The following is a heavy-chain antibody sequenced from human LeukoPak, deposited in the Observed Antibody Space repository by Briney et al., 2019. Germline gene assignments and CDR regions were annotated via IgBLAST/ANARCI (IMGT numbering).Heavy chain of an antibody. J-gene: IGHJ4*02. CDR2: IYHSGST. CDR1: GYSISSGYY. Sequence: SETLSLTCTVSGYSISSGYYWGWIRQPPGKGLEWIGSIYHSGSTYYNPSLKSRVTISVDTSKNQFSLKLSSVTAADTAVYYCARDLRVTMVRGVIISLDYWGQGTLVTVSS. CDR3: ARDLRVTMVRGVIISLDY. D-gene: IGHD3-10*01. V-gene: IGHV4-38-2*02.